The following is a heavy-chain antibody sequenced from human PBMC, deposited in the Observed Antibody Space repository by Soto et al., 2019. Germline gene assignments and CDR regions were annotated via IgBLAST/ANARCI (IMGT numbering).Heavy chain of an antibody. Sequence: SETLSLTCTVSGDSISSPHCYWTWISQPPGKGLEWVGYIYYTGNNFYNPALKSRVAMSVDPTPNQFSLKLASVTDADTAVYFCAREPKQNYDSSPWNGGFDAWGPGTLVTVSS. V-gene: IGHV4-30-4*01. CDR2: IYYTGNN. J-gene: IGHJ4*02. CDR3: AREPKQNYDSSPWNGGFDA. D-gene: IGHD3-22*01. CDR1: GDSISSPHCY.